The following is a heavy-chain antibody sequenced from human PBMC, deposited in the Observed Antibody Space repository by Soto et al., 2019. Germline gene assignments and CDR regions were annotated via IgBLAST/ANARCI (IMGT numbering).Heavy chain of an antibody. CDR3: AKDQHYYYYGMDV. CDR1: GFTLGSYG. V-gene: IGHV3-30*18. Sequence: ESGGGVVQPGRSLRLSCAASGFTLGSYGMHWVRQAPGDGMEWVAVISYDGSNKYYADSVKGRFTISRDNSKNTLYLQMNSLRAEDTAVYYCAKDQHYYYYGMDVWGQGTTVTVSS. CDR2: ISYDGSNK. J-gene: IGHJ6*02.